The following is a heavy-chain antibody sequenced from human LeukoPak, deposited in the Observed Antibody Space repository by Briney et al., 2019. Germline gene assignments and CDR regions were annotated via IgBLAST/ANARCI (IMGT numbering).Heavy chain of an antibody. J-gene: IGHJ4*02. V-gene: IGHV1-46*01. D-gene: IGHD3-3*01. Sequence: ASVNVSCKESGYTFTTQHIHWVGLAPGQGLEWMGRINPRGGNTNYAQKFKGRVTMTRDTSTSTVYLELSSLRYEDTAVYYCARDFYNMILEYWGQGTLVTVSS. CDR2: INPRGGNT. CDR3: ARDFYNMILEY. CDR1: GYTFTTQH.